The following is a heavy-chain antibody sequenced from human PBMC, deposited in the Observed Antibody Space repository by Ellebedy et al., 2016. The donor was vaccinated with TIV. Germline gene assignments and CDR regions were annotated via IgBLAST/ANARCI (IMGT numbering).Heavy chain of an antibody. CDR1: GGSISSYY. J-gene: IGHJ3*02. D-gene: IGHD3-3*01. CDR3: ASRAIFGMGIDAFDI. CDR2: IYYSGST. Sequence: SETLSLXCTVSGGSISSYYWSWIRQLPGKGLECIGYIYYSGSTNYNPSLKSRVTISVDTSKNQFSLKLSSVTAADTAVYYCASRAIFGMGIDAFDIWGQGTMVTVSS. V-gene: IGHV4-59*01.